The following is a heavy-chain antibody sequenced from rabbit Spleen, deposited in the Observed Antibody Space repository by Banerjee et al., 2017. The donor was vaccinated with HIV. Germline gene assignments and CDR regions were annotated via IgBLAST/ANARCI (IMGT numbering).Heavy chain of an antibody. CDR2: IYAGSSGFT. Sequence: QSLEESGGDLVKPGASLTLTCTASGFSLTSSDYMCWVRQAPGKGLEWIACIYAGSSGFTYFASWAKGRFTISKTSSTTVTLQMTSLTAADTATYFCARDTSTSFSSYGMDLWGQGTLVTVS. D-gene: IGHD1-1*01. V-gene: IGHV1S40*01. J-gene: IGHJ3*01. CDR1: GFSLTSSDY. CDR3: ARDTSTSFSSYGMDL.